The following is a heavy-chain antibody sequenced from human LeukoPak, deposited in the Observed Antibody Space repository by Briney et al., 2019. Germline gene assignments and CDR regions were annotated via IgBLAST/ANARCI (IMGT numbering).Heavy chain of an antibody. J-gene: IGHJ6*03. Sequence: SETLSLTCAVYGGSFSGYYWSWIRQPPGKGLEWIGEINHSGSTNYNPSLKSRVTISVDTSKNQFSLKLSSVTAADTAVYYCARASSSWGYYYYYMDVWGKGTTVTVSS. CDR1: GGSFSGYY. CDR2: INHSGST. V-gene: IGHV4-34*01. CDR3: ARASSSWGYYYYYMDV. D-gene: IGHD6-13*01.